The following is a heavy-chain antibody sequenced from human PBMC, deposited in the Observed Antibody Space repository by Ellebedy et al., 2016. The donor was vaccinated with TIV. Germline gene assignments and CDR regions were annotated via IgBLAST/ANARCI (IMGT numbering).Heavy chain of an antibody. J-gene: IGHJ6*02. D-gene: IGHD1-1*01. CDR1: GFTFSSYG. Sequence: GESLKISXAASGFTFSSYGMHWVRQAPGKGLEWVAVISYDGSNKYYADSVKGRFTISRDNSKNTLYLQMNSLRAEDTAVYYCVRRGTYGMDVWGQGTTVTVSS. CDR3: VRRGTYGMDV. CDR2: ISYDGSNK. V-gene: IGHV3-30*03.